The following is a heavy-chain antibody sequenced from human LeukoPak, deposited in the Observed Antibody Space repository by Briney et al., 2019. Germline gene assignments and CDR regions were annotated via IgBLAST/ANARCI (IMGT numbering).Heavy chain of an antibody. CDR3: ILYFGLWNQRYYFDY. Sequence: GGSLRLSCAASGFTFSSYWMHWVRQAPGKGLVWVSRINSDGSSTSYADSVKGRFTISRDNAKNTLYLQMNSLRAEDTAVYYCILYFGLWNQRYYFDYWGQGTLVTVSS. J-gene: IGHJ4*02. CDR1: GFTFSSYW. V-gene: IGHV3-74*01. D-gene: IGHD1-14*01. CDR2: INSDGSST.